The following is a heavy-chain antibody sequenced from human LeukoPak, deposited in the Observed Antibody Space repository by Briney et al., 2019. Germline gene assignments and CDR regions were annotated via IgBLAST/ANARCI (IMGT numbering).Heavy chain of an antibody. CDR3: ARERSSGWYDGYFDY. Sequence: SETLSLTCTVSGGSISSYYWSWIRQPPGKGLEWIGYIYYSGSTNYNPSLKSRVTISVDTSKNQFSLKLSSVTAADTAVYYCARERSSGWYDGYFDYWGQGTLVTVSS. J-gene: IGHJ4*02. V-gene: IGHV4-59*01. CDR1: GGSISSYY. CDR2: IYYSGST. D-gene: IGHD6-19*01.